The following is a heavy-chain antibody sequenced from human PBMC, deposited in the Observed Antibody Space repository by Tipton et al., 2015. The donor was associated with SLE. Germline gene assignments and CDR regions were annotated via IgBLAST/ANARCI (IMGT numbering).Heavy chain of an antibody. Sequence: TLSLTCAVYGGSFSGYYWSWIRQPPGKGLEWIGEINHSGSTNYNPSLKSRVTISVDTSKNQFSLKLSSVTAADTAVYYCARGLGTAASPFDYWGQGTLVTVPS. CDR3: ARGLGTAASPFDY. CDR2: INHSGST. CDR1: GGSFSGYY. D-gene: IGHD6-13*01. J-gene: IGHJ4*02. V-gene: IGHV4-34*01.